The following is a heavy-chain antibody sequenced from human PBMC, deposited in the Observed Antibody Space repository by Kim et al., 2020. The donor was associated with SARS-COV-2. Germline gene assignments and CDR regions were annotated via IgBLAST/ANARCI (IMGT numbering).Heavy chain of an antibody. D-gene: IGHD6-13*01. Sequence: GGSLRLSCAASGFTFRSSAMNWVRQAPGKGLEWVSTISGSGSSTYYADSVKGRVTISRDNSKSTLYLQMNSLRAEDTAMYYCAKDQQAWGFFDCWGQGTLVTVSS. V-gene: IGHV3-23*01. J-gene: IGHJ4*02. CDR2: ISGSGSST. CDR3: AKDQQAWGFFDC. CDR1: GFTFRSSA.